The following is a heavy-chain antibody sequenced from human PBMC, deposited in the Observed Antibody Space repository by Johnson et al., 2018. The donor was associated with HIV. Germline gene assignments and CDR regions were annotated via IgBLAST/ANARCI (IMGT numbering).Heavy chain of an antibody. D-gene: IGHD2-2*01. CDR1: GFTFSSYA. J-gene: IGHJ3*02. CDR3: AKAGCSTSCYDQDAFDI. CDR2: ISYDGSNK. V-gene: IGHV3-30*04. Sequence: QVQLVESGGGVVQPGRSLRLSCAASGFTFSSYAMHWVRQAPGKGLEWVAVISYDGSNKYYADSVKGRFTISRDNAKNSLYLQMNSLRAEDTAVYYCAKAGCSTSCYDQDAFDIWGQGTMVTVSS.